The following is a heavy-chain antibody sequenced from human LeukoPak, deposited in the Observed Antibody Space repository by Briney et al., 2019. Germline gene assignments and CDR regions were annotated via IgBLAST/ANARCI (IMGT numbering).Heavy chain of an antibody. Sequence: GGSLRLSCAASGFTFSDYYMSWVRQAPGKGLEWVSNIRSSGSTIYIADSVKGRFTISRDNAKNSLYLQMNSLRAEDTAVYYCARAYYYDSSGAFDYWGQGTLVTVSS. J-gene: IGHJ4*02. V-gene: IGHV3-11*04. CDR2: IRSSGSTI. D-gene: IGHD3-22*01. CDR1: GFTFSDYY. CDR3: ARAYYYDSSGAFDY.